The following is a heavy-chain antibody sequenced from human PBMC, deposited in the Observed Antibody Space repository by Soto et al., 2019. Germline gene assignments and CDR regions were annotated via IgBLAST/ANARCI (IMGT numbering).Heavy chain of an antibody. CDR2: MNPNSGNT. D-gene: IGHD2-2*01. CDR1: GYTFTSYD. CDR3: ARGLTRVLVPAALSGFDP. Sequence: ASVKVSCKASGYTFTSYDINWVRQATGQGLEWMGWMNPNSGNTGYAQKFQGRVTMTRNTSISSAYMELSSLRSEDTAVYYCARGLTRVLVPAALSGFDPWGQGTLVTVSS. V-gene: IGHV1-8*01. J-gene: IGHJ5*02.